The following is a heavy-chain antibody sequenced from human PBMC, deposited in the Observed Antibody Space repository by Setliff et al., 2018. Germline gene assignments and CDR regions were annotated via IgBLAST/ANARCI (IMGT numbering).Heavy chain of an antibody. J-gene: IGHJ4*02. V-gene: IGHV3-30-3*01. Sequence: PGGSLRLSCAASGFTFTNYIIHWVRQAPGKGLEWVAVMSLDETNKYYADSVKGRFTISRDISKNTLYLQMNSLRPEDTAVYYCAGDPPSWFGYDSSGYYLDYWGQGTLVTVSS. CDR1: GFTFTNYI. D-gene: IGHD3-22*01. CDR3: AGDPPSWFGYDSSGYYLDY. CDR2: MSLDETNK.